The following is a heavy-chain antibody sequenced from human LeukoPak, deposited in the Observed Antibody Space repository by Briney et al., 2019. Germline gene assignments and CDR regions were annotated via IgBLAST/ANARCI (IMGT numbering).Heavy chain of an antibody. CDR3: ARDTTLVGLDDE. V-gene: IGHV3-48*03. J-gene: IGHJ1*01. Sequence: VGSLRLSCAASGFAFSSYGMNWVRQAPGKGLEWVSYISSSGSTIYYADSVKGRFTISRDNAKNSLYLQLNSLRAKDTAGYYCARDTTLVGLDDEGGQPSLVSVSS. D-gene: IGHD2/OR15-2a*01. CDR1: GFAFSSYG. CDR2: ISSSGSTI.